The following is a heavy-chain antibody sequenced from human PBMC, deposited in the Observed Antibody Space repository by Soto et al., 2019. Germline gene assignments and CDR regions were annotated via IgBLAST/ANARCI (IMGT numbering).Heavy chain of an antibody. CDR2: ISSSSSYI. D-gene: IGHD3-22*01. V-gene: IGHV3-21*01. J-gene: IGHJ4*02. CDR1: GFTFSSYS. CDR3: ARGKGLYDSSGYPY. Sequence: AGGSLRLSCAASGFTFSSYSMNWVRQAPGKGLEWVSSISSSSSYIYYADSVKGRFTISRGNAKNSLYLQMNSLRAEDTAVYYCARGKGLYDSSGYPYWGQGTLVTVSS.